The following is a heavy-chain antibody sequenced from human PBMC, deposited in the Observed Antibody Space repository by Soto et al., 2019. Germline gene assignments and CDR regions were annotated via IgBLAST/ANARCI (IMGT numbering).Heavy chain of an antibody. CDR1: GFTFSSYA. V-gene: IGHV3-23*01. D-gene: IGHD6-13*01. Sequence: GGSLRLSCAASGFTFSSYAMNWVRQSPGKGLEWVSSISGSGGSTYYADSVKGRFTISRDNSKSTLYLQMNSLRIEDTAVYYCAKSLSSSWYPEPDYWGQGTLVTVSS. CDR3: AKSLSSSWYPEPDY. CDR2: ISGSGGST. J-gene: IGHJ4*02.